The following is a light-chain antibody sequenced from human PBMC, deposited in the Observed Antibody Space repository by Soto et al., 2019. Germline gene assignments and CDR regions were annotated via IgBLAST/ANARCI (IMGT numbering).Light chain of an antibody. J-gene: IGKJ1*01. CDR2: GAS. Sequence: EIVLTQSPGTLSLSPGERATLSCRASQSVSSSYLAWYQQKPGQAPRLLIYGASSRATVIPDRFSGSGSGTDFTLTISGLEPEDFAVYYCQQRSNWPPTFGQGTKVDIK. V-gene: IGKV3D-20*02. CDR3: QQRSNWPPT. CDR1: QSVSSSY.